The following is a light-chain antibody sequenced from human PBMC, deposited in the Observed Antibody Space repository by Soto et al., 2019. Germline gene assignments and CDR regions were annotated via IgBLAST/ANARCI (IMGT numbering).Light chain of an antibody. CDR1: QSMSSY. J-gene: IGKJ3*01. V-gene: IGKV1-39*01. Sequence: DLQMTQSPSSLSASVGDRVTITCRASQSMSSYLNWYQQKPGKAPKLLIYAASTLQSGVPSRFSSSGSGTDFTLTISSLQPEDFATYYCQQSYSIPFTFGPGTKVDIK. CDR3: QQSYSIPFT. CDR2: AAS.